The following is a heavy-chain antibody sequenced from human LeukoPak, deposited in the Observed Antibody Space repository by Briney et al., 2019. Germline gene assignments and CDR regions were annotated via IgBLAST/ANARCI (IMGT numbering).Heavy chain of an antibody. CDR2: IRSKAYGGTT. CDR3: TRVLQREWYQLPIDY. V-gene: IGHV3-49*04. D-gene: IGHD2-2*01. Sequence: GGSLRLSCTASGFTFGDYAMSWVRQAPGKGLECVGFIRSKAYGGTTEYAASVKGRFTISRDDSKSIAYLQMNSLKTEDTAAYYCTRVLQREWYQLPIDYWGPGTLVTVSS. J-gene: IGHJ4*02. CDR1: GFTFGDYA.